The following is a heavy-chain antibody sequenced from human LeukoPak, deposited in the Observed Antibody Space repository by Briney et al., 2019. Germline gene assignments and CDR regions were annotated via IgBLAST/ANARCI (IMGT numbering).Heavy chain of an antibody. D-gene: IGHD3-3*01. CDR2: INAGNGNT. J-gene: IGHJ5*02. CDR3: AREMGYYDFWSGYYGWFDP. Sequence: ASVTVSCKASGYTFTSYAMHWVRQAPGQRLEWMGWINAGNGNTKYSQKFQGRDTITRDTSASTAYMELSSLRSEDTAVYYCAREMGYYDFWSGYYGWFDPWGQGTLVTVSS. CDR1: GYTFTSYA. V-gene: IGHV1-3*01.